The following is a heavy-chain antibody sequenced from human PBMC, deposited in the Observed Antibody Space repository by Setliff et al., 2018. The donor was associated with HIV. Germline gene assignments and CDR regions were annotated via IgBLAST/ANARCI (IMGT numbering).Heavy chain of an antibody. CDR2: FNPEGDRT. Sequence: GASVKVSCKTSGYTFKYYRYNWVRQAPGQGLEWMGIFNPEGDRTSYAPKFRDRVTLSRDASTSTYYMELSSLTSEDTAVYYCGRAVSTLIRGVTLNKYYHMDVWGQGTAVTVSS. V-gene: IGHV1-46*02. J-gene: IGHJ6*03. CDR3: GRAVSTLIRGVTLNKYYHMDV. CDR1: GYTFKYYR. D-gene: IGHD3-10*01.